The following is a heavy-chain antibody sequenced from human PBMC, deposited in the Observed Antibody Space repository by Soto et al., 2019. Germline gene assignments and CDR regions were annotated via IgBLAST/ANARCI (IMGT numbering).Heavy chain of an antibody. D-gene: IGHD6-19*01. CDR3: ARDQSSGRYGKESGMDV. Sequence: QVQLVQSGAEVKKPGASVKVSCKASGYTFTNYGVTWVRQAPGQGLEWMGWISAYNGNKNYAQKLQGRVTLTTDTSTTTAYMELRSLTSDDTAVYYCARDQSSGRYGKESGMDVWGQGTTVTVSS. CDR1: GYTFTNYG. J-gene: IGHJ6*02. CDR2: ISAYNGNK. V-gene: IGHV1-18*01.